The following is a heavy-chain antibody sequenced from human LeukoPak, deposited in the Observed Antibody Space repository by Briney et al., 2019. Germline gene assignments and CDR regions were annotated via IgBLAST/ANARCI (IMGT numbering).Heavy chain of an antibody. CDR3: ARQGGDNGYYYFDF. CDR2: VYYSGST. Sequence: PSETLSLTCSVSGGSIRSSHYYWGWIRQPPGQGLEWIASVYYSGSTYYTPSLRSRVTISIDTSKNQFSLKLTSVTAADTAVFCCARQGGDNGYYYFDFWGQGTLVTVSS. D-gene: IGHD4-17*01. V-gene: IGHV4-39*01. CDR1: GGSIRSSHYY. J-gene: IGHJ4*02.